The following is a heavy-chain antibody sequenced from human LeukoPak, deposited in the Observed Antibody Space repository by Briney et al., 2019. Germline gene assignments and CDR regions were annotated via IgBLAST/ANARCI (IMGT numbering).Heavy chain of an antibody. CDR3: ARAVWTPTQTDFDY. CDR2: IYHSGST. D-gene: IGHD2-21*01. Sequence: SETLSLTCTVSGYSISSGYYWGWIRQPPGKGLEWIGSIYHSGSTYYNPSLKSPVTMSVDTSKNPFSLKMISVTAADTAVYYCARAVWTPTQTDFDYRGQGTLVTVSS. V-gene: IGHV4-38-2*02. J-gene: IGHJ4*02. CDR1: GYSISSGYY.